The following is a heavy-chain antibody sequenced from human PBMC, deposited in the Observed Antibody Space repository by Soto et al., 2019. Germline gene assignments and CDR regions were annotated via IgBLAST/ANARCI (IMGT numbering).Heavy chain of an antibody. CDR1: GGSISSGGYY. J-gene: IGHJ5*02. Sequence: QVQLQESGPGLVKPSQTLSLTCTVSGGSISSGGYYWSWIRQHPGKGLEWIGYIYYSGSTYYNPPLKSRVTISVDTSKNQFSLKLSSVTAADTAVYYCARFCPWGFGGLAVNWFDPWGQGTLVTVSS. CDR3: ARFCPWGFGGLAVNWFDP. CDR2: IYYSGST. D-gene: IGHD3-10*01. V-gene: IGHV4-31*03.